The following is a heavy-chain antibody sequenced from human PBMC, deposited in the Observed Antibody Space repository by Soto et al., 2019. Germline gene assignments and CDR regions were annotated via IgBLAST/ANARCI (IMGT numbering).Heavy chain of an antibody. CDR1: GGSISSSSYY. D-gene: IGHD4-17*01. CDR3: ALRDGFDYGDQDIDY. V-gene: IGHV4-39*01. CDR2: IYYSGST. J-gene: IGHJ4*02. Sequence: SETLSLTCTVSGGSISSSSYYWGWIRQPPGKGLEWIGSIYYSGSTYYNPSLKSRVTISVDTSKNQFSLKLSSVTAADTAVYYCALRDGFDYGDQDIDYWGQGTLVTVSS.